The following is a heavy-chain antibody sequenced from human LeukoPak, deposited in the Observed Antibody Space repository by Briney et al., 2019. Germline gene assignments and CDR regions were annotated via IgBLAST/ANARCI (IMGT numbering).Heavy chain of an antibody. J-gene: IGHJ4*02. CDR3: ARQYYDRTGYYYFDY. V-gene: IGHV4-39*01. CDR1: GDAITGSSYY. Sequence: SETLSLTCTVSGDAITGSSYYWGWIRQPPGKGLEWIGSMYYSGSTYSNPSLKSRVTMSADTSKNQFSLKLSSVSAADTAVYYCARQYYDRTGYYYFDYWDKGTLVSVSS. CDR2: MYYSGST. D-gene: IGHD3-22*01.